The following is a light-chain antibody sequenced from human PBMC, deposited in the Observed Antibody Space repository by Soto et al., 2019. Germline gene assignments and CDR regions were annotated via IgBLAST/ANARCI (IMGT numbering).Light chain of an antibody. CDR1: QSVLSSSNNQNH. J-gene: IGKJ4*01. V-gene: IGKV4-1*01. CDR2: WAS. CDR3: QQYYTTPLT. Sequence: DIVLTASPDSLAVSMGERATINCKSSQSVLSSSNNQNHLAWYQQKPGQPPRLLIYWASTRESGVPDRFSGGGSGTDFTLTISSLQAEDVAVYYCQQYYTTPLTFGGGTKVDI.